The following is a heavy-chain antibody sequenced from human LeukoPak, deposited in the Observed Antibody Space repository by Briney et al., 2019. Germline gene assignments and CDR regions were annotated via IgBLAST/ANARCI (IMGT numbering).Heavy chain of an antibody. D-gene: IGHD3-22*01. CDR1: GDSMSTYY. V-gene: IGHV4-59*01. CDR3: ARGVGSGYTDD. J-gene: IGHJ4*02. CDR2: IYNSGST. Sequence: SETLSPTCTVSGDSMSTYYWTWIRQPPGKGLEWIGYIYNSGSTNYNPSLKSRVTISVDTSKNQFSLKLTSVTAADTAVYYCARGVGSGYTDDWGQGTLVTVSS.